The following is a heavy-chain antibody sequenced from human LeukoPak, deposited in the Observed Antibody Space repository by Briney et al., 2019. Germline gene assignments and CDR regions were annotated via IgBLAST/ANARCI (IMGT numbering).Heavy chain of an antibody. J-gene: IGHJ4*02. Sequence: PGGSLRLSCAASGFTFSSYAMSWVRQAPGKGLEWVGRIKSKTDGGTTDYAAPVKGRFTISRDDLKNTLYLQMNSLKTEDTAVYYCTTKYYYDSSGYYRNDYWGQGTLVTVSS. CDR2: IKSKTDGGTT. CDR3: TTKYYYDSSGYYRNDY. CDR1: GFTFSSYA. D-gene: IGHD3-22*01. V-gene: IGHV3-15*01.